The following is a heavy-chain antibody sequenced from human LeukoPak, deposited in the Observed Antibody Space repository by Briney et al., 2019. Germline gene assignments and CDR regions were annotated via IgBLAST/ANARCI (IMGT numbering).Heavy chain of an antibody. Sequence: ASVKVSCKASGYTFTSYDINWVRQATGQGLEWMGWMNPNSGNTGYAQKFQGRVTMTRNTSISTAYMELSSLRSEDTAVYYCARGLPRAARQSDRWFDPWGQGTLVTVSS. CDR2: MNPNSGNT. V-gene: IGHV1-8*01. D-gene: IGHD6-6*01. CDR3: ARGLPRAARQSDRWFDP. J-gene: IGHJ5*02. CDR1: GYTFTSYD.